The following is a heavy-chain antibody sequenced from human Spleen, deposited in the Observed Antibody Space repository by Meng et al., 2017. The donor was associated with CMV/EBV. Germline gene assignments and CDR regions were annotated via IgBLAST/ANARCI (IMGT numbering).Heavy chain of an antibody. CDR3: ARASRALITGTTPY. V-gene: IGHV3-64*02. D-gene: IGHD1-7*01. Sequence: SGFTLSSYAMHWVRQAPGKGLEYVSAISSNGGSTYYADSVKGRFTISRDNSKNTLYLQMGSLRAEDMAVYYCARASRALITGTTPYWGQGTLVTVSS. J-gene: IGHJ4*02. CDR1: GFTLSSYA. CDR2: ISSNGGST.